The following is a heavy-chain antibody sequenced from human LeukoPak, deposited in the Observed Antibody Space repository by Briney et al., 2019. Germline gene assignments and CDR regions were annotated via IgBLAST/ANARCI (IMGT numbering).Heavy chain of an antibody. D-gene: IGHD2-21*02. CDR1: GGTFSSYA. CDR2: IIPIFGTA. J-gene: IGHJ4*02. Sequence: ASVKVSCKASGGTFSSYAISWVRQAPGQGLEWMGGIIPIFGTANSAQRFQGRVTITTDESTSTAYMELSSLRSEDTAVYYCARGVLYCGGDCYPTYFDYWGQGTLVTVST. CDR3: ARGVLYCGGDCYPTYFDY. V-gene: IGHV1-69*05.